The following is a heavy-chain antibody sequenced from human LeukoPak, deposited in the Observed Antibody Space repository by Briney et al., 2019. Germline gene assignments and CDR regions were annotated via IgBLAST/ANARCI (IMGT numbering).Heavy chain of an antibody. CDR2: INPNSGGT. D-gene: IGHD2-15*01. J-gene: IGHJ5*02. CDR3: ARQGRVRYCSGGSCYSSWFDP. CDR1: GYTFTSHG. V-gene: IGHV1-2*02. Sequence: ASVKVSCKASGYTFTSHGISWVRQAPGQGLEWMGRINPNSGGTNYAQKFQGRVTMTRDTSISTAYMELSRLRSDDTAVYYCARQGRVRYCSGGSCYSSWFDPWGQGTLVTVSS.